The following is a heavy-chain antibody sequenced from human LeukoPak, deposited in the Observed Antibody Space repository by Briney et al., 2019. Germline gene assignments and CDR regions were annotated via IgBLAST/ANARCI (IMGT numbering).Heavy chain of an antibody. J-gene: IGHJ4*02. Sequence: GGSMRPSCSASAFTVNYNYMSWVRQAEGRGLEWVSVIYSGGRTYYADSVKGRFTIPRDHSKNTLYLQMNSLRAEDTAVYYCARVVAGDLYYFDYWGQGTLVTVSS. CDR2: IYSGGRT. V-gene: IGHV3-53*01. CDR3: ARVVAGDLYYFDY. CDR1: AFTVNYNY. D-gene: IGHD2-21*02.